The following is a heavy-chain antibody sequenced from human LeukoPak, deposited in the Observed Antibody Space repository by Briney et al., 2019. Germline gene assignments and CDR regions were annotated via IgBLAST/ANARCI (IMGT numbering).Heavy chain of an antibody. V-gene: IGHV3-48*01. J-gene: IGHJ6*02. CDR1: GFTFSSYS. Sequence: GGFLRLSCAASGFTFSSYSMNWVRQAPGKGLEWVSYISSSSSTIYYADSVKGRFTISRDNAKNSLYLQMNSLRAEDTAVYYCASITVTQHGMDVWGQGTTVTVSS. D-gene: IGHD4-11*01. CDR2: ISSSSSTI. CDR3: ASITVTQHGMDV.